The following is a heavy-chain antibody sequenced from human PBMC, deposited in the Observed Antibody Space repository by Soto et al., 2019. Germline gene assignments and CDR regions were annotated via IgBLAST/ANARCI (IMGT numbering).Heavy chain of an antibody. D-gene: IGHD6-13*01. Sequence: KPSETLSLTCAVSGGSISSSNWWSWVRQPPGKGLEWIGEIYHSGSTNYNPSLKSRVTISVDKSKNQFSLKLSSVTAADTAVYYCARGRQGAAAGSRYYYYYGMDVWGQGTKVTVSS. CDR1: GGSISSSNW. CDR3: ARGRQGAAAGSRYYYYYGMDV. CDR2: IYHSGST. V-gene: IGHV4-4*02. J-gene: IGHJ6*02.